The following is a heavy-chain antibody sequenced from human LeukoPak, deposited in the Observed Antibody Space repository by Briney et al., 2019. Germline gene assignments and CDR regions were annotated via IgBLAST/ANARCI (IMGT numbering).Heavy chain of an antibody. Sequence: GGSLRLSCAASGFTFSSYSMNWVRQAPGKGLEWVSSISSSSSYIYYADSVKGRFTISRDNAKNSLYLQMSSLRAEDTAVYYCARDPLYSGTYSWPEKWGQGTLVTVSS. CDR2: ISSSSSYI. V-gene: IGHV3-21*04. CDR3: ARDPLYSGTYSWPEK. CDR1: GFTFSSYS. D-gene: IGHD1-26*01. J-gene: IGHJ4*02.